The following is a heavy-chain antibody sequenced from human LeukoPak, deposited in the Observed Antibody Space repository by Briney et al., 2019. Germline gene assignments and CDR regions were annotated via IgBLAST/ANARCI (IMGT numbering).Heavy chain of an antibody. CDR3: VSLVVTADLAFDI. D-gene: IGHD2-21*02. Sequence: GGSLRLTCAASGFTFRNHWMHWVRQAPGKGLVWVSRVDGDGSGASYADFVRGRFTISRDNAKDTLYLQMNSLRAEDTAVYYCVSLVVTADLAFDIWGQGTMVTVSS. CDR1: GFTFRNHW. CDR2: VDGDGSGA. V-gene: IGHV3-74*01. J-gene: IGHJ3*02.